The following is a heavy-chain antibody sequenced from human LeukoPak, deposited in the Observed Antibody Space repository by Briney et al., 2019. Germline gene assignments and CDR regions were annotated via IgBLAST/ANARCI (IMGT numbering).Heavy chain of an antibody. Sequence: GGSLRLSCAASGFTFSSYAMSWVRQAPGKGLEWVSAISGSGGSTYYADSVKGRFTISRDNSKNTLYLQMNSLRAEDTAVYYCAKGVATVTYWVGYFDYWGQGTLVTVSS. CDR1: GFTFSSYA. V-gene: IGHV3-23*01. CDR2: ISGSGGST. D-gene: IGHD4-11*01. CDR3: AKGVATVTYWVGYFDY. J-gene: IGHJ4*02.